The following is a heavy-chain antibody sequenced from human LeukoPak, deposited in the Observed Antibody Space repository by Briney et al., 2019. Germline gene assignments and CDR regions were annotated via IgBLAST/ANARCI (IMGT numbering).Heavy chain of an antibody. J-gene: IGHJ4*02. D-gene: IGHD6-19*01. CDR1: GGSISSSSYY. CDR3: AIHTVASGYFDY. CDR2: IYYSGST. Sequence: PSETLSLTCTVSGGSISSSSYYWGWIRQPPGKGLEWIGSIYYSGSTYYNPSLKSRVTISVDTSKNQFSLKLSSVTAAVTAVYYCAIHTVASGYFDYWGQGTLVTVSS. V-gene: IGHV4-39*01.